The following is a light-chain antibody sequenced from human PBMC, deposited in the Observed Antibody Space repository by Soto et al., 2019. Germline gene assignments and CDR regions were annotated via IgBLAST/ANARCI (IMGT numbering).Light chain of an antibody. Sequence: QSVLTQPXSVSGAPGQRVTISCTGSSSNIGAGYDVHWYQQLPGTAPKLLIYGNSNRPSGVPDRFSGSKSGXXAXXAITGXXXEDEADYXXQSYDSSLSGVFGGGXXLXVL. CDR2: GNS. CDR1: SSNIGAGYD. V-gene: IGLV1-40*01. J-gene: IGLJ3*02. CDR3: QSYDSSLSGV.